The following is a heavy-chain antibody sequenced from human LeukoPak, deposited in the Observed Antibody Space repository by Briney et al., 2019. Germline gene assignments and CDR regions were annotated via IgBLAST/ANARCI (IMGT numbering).Heavy chain of an antibody. CDR1: GGSFSGYY. J-gene: IGHJ4*02. V-gene: IGHV4-34*01. CDR2: INHSGST. D-gene: IGHD3-10*01. CDR3: ARGRGVWFREFMRYYFDY. Sequence: SETPSLTCAVYGGSFSGYYWSWIRQPPGKGLEWIGEINHSGSTNYNPSLKSRVTISVDTSKNQFSLKLSSVTAADTAVYYCARGRGVWFREFMRYYFDYWGQGTLVTVSS.